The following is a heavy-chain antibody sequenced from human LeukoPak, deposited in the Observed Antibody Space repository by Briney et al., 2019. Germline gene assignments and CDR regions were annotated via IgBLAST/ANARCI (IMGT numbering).Heavy chain of an antibody. D-gene: IGHD6-13*01. CDR3: VRDVAPSGTVWFDS. Sequence: PGGSLRLSCAASGFTFSSYAMHWVRQAPGKGLEWVAVISYDGSNKYYADSVKGRFTISRDNAKNTLSLQMNSLRVEDTAVYYCVRDVAPSGTVWFDSWGQGTLVTVSS. CDR2: ISYDGSNK. CDR1: GFTFSSYA. J-gene: IGHJ5*01. V-gene: IGHV3-30-3*01.